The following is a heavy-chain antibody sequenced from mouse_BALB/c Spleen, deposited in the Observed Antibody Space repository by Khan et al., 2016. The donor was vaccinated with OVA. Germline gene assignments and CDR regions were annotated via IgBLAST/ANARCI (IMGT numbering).Heavy chain of an antibody. V-gene: IGHV3-2*02. CDR3: ARSLYYSYGYALDC. D-gene: IGHD2-12*01. CDR2: ISSTGST. CDR1: GYSITSDYA. Sequence: VQLKQSGPGLVKPSQSLSLTCTVTGYSITSDYAWNRIRQFPGNKLEWMGYISSTGSTSYNPSLKSRISITRDTSKNQFFLQLKSVTTEDTATYYCARSLYYSYGYALDCWGRGTSVTVSS. J-gene: IGHJ4*01.